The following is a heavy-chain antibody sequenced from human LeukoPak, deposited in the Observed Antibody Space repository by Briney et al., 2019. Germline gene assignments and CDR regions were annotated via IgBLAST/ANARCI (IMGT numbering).Heavy chain of an antibody. D-gene: IGHD3-10*02. CDR3: AKEELFGVTADYWYFDL. V-gene: IGHV3-23*01. CDR2: ISGSGGST. Sequence: PGGSLRLSCAASGFTFSSYAMSWVRQAPGKGLEWVSAISGSGGSTYYADSVKGRFTISRDNSKNTLYLQMNSLRAEDTAVYYCAKEELFGVTADYWYFDLWGRGTLVTVSS. CDR1: GFTFSSYA. J-gene: IGHJ2*01.